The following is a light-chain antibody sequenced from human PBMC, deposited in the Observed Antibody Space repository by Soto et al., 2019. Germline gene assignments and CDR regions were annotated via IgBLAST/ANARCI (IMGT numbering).Light chain of an antibody. CDR1: SSDIGDYIY. V-gene: IGLV2-14*03. CDR3: SSYTSRSTLVV. Sequence: QSALTQPASVSGSPGQSITISCTGTSSDIGDYIYVSWYQHHPGKAPKLMIYDVSYRPSGVSNRFSGSKSGNTASLTISGLQAEDEADYYCSSYTSRSTLVVFGGGTQLTVL. J-gene: IGLJ2*01. CDR2: DVS.